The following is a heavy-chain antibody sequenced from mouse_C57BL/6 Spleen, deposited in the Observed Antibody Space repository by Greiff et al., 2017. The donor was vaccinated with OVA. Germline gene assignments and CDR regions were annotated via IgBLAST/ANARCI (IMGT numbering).Heavy chain of an antibody. CDR2: FYPGSGSI. CDR1: GYTFTEYT. V-gene: IGHV1-62-2*01. Sequence: QVQLQQSGAELVKPGASVKLSCKASGYTFTEYTIPWVKQRSGQGLEWIGWFYPGSGSIKYNEKFKDKATLTADKSSSTVYMELSRLTTEDSGVYFCARNEGIYYDYGGYYFDYWGQGTTLTVSS. J-gene: IGHJ2*01. CDR3: ARNEGIYYDYGGYYFDY. D-gene: IGHD2-4*01.